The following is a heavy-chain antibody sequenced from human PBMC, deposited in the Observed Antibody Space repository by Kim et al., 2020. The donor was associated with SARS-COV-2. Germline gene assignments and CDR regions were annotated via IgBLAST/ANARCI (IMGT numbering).Heavy chain of an antibody. V-gene: IGHV3-30*03. CDR3: ALNGEGWYIDY. Sequence: GWSLRLSCAASGFTFSSYGMHWVRQAPGKGLEWVAVISYDGSNKYYADSVKGRFTISRDNSKNTLYLQMNSLRAEDTAVYYCALNGEGWYIDYWGQGTLVTVSS. CDR1: GFTFSSYG. J-gene: IGHJ4*02. CDR2: ISYDGSNK. D-gene: IGHD7-27*01.